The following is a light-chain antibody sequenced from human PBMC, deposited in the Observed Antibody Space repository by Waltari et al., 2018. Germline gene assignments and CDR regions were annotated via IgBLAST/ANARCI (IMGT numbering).Light chain of an antibody. J-gene: IGLJ3*02. CDR3: AAWDDRLNGPV. CDR1: SSNIGSNP. CDR2: DND. Sequence: QSVLTQPPSASGTPGQRVTISCSGSSSNIGSNPVNWYQQFPGTAPQLLFYDNDQRRSGAPDPVSGPKSGTSASLAISGLQSDDEADFYCAAWDDRLNGPVFGGGTKLTVL. V-gene: IGLV1-44*01.